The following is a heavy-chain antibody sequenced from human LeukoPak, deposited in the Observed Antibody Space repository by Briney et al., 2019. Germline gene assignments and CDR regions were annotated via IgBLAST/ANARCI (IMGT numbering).Heavy chain of an antibody. J-gene: IGHJ4*02. CDR1: GFTFNTYW. CDR2: INNDGSST. Sequence: QPGGSLRLSCAASGFTFNTYWMHWVRQAPGKGLVWVSRINNDGSSTIYADSVRGRFTISRDNAKNTLYLQMNGLRAEDTSVYFCARSSYPYYFDYWGPGSPGHRLL. V-gene: IGHV3-74*01. CDR3: ARSSYPYYFDY. D-gene: IGHD3-10*01.